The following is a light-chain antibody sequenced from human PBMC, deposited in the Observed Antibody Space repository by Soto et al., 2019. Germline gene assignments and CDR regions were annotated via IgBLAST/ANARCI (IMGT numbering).Light chain of an antibody. J-gene: IGKJ3*01. CDR1: QDISNY. V-gene: IGKV1-27*01. Sequence: DIQMTQSPSSLSASLGDRVSITCRASQDISNYLAWYQQRPGQVPKLLIYAASTLQSGVPSRFSGSGSGTDFTLTISSLLPEDVATYYCQNLDSAAFTFGPGTNVDIK. CDR2: AAS. CDR3: QNLDSAAFT.